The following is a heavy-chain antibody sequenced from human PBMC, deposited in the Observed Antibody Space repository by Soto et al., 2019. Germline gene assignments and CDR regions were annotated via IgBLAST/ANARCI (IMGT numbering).Heavy chain of an antibody. CDR1: GGTFSSYA. J-gene: IGHJ6*02. V-gene: IGHV1-69*13. Sequence: SVKVSCKASGGTFSSYAISWVRQAPGQGLEWMGGIIPIFGTANYAQKFQGRVTITADESTSTAYMELSSLRSEDTAVYYCARGVPSVAATIYYYYGMDVWGQGTTVTVSS. CDR3: ARGVPSVAATIYYYYGMDV. D-gene: IGHD6-19*01. CDR2: IIPIFGTA.